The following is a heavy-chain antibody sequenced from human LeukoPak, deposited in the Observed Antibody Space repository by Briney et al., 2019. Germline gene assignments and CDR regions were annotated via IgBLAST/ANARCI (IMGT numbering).Heavy chain of an antibody. J-gene: IGHJ6*03. Sequence: SQTLSLTSALSVGSISSGSYYWSWIRQPAGKGLEWIGRIYTSGSTTYNPSLKSRVTISVDTSKNQFSLKLSSVTAEDTAVYYLARDEPPGVWPPRYYMYVWGKGTTVTV. CDR3: ARDEPPGVWPPRYYMYV. D-gene: IGHD2-8*01. V-gene: IGHV4-61*02. CDR2: IYTSGST. CDR1: VGSISSGSYY.